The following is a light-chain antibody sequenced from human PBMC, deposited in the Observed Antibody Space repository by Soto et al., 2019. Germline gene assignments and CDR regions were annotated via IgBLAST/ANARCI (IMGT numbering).Light chain of an antibody. CDR1: PGIRGA. Sequence: AIQLTQSPSSLSASVGDRVTITCRASPGIRGALAWYQQRPGKPPKMLIYDVSKLERGVPSRFSGSDSGTHFTLTISSLQSEDFATYYGQQFNSYPITFGQGTRLEIK. J-gene: IGKJ5*01. CDR3: QQFNSYPIT. CDR2: DVS. V-gene: IGKV1-13*02.